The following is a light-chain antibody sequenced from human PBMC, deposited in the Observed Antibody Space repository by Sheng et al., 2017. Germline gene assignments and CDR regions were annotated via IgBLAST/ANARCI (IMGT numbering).Light chain of an antibody. V-gene: IGLV3-21*02. CDR1: NIGDKT. CDR3: QVWDSGTDHYV. Sequence: SYELTQPPSLSVAPGQTAKISCGGDNIGDKTVHWYQQRPGQAPVLVLYDDSDRPSGVPERFFGSNSGNTATLSISRVEAGDEADYYCQVWDSGTDHYVFGPGTMVTVL. CDR2: DDS. J-gene: IGLJ1*01.